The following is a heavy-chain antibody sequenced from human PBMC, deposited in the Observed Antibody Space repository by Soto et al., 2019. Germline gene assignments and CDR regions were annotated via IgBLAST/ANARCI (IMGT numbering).Heavy chain of an antibody. J-gene: IGHJ6*02. D-gene: IGHD1-1*01. CDR2: ISGSGGST. CDR3: AKDSAGGTTGTTYGMDV. V-gene: IGHV3-23*01. Sequence: GGSLILSCASSGFTFSSFSMIWVRQDPGKGLEWVSAISGSGGSTYYADSVKGRFTISRDNSKNTLYLQMNSLRAEDTAVYYCAKDSAGGTTGTTYGMDVWGQGTTVTVSS. CDR1: GFTFSSFS.